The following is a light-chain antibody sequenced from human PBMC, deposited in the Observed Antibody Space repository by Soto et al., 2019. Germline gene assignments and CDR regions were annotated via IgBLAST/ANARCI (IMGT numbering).Light chain of an antibody. J-gene: IGLJ1*01. CDR1: SSNIGRNY. Sequence: QSVLTQPPSASGTPGQRVTISCSGSSSNIGRNYVYWYQQLPGTAPKLLIYSNNQRPSGVPDRFSGSKSGTSASLAISGLRSEDEADYYCAAWDDSLSAPRVFGTGTKLTVL. V-gene: IGLV1-47*02. CDR3: AAWDDSLSAPRV. CDR2: SNN.